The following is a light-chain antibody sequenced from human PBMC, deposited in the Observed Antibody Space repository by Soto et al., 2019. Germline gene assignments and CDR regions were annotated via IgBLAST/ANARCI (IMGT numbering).Light chain of an antibody. CDR1: QGINSG. J-gene: IGKJ5*01. Sequence: MNKSLPSVSVRVAKRGTIICRASQGINSGLAWYQQKPGRAPKLLIYAASILLSRIPSRVIGRGSGTDFTLTISSLRSWDLAALYSELHSSCPIAVSPGTQVDIK. CDR2: AAS. CDR3: ELHSSCPIA. V-gene: IGKV1D-12*01.